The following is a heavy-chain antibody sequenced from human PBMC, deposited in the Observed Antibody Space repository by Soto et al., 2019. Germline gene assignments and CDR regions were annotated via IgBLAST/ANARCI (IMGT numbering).Heavy chain of an antibody. J-gene: IGHJ4*02. Sequence: GGSLRLSCAASGFTFSSYAMSWVRQAPGKGLEWVSAISGSGGSTYYADSVKGRFTISRDNSKNTLYLQMNSLRAEGTAVYYCAKDRRSSSSDRMNYWGQGTLVTVSS. CDR2: ISGSGGST. D-gene: IGHD6-6*01. CDR1: GFTFSSYA. CDR3: AKDRRSSSSDRMNY. V-gene: IGHV3-23*01.